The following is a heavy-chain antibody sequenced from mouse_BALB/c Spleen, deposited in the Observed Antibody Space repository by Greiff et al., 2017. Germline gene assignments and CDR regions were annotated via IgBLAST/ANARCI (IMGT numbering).Heavy chain of an antibody. Sequence: QVQLKESGPGLVAPSQSLSITCTVSGFSLTSYCVHWVRQPPGKGLEWLGVIWAGGSTNYNSALMSRLSISKDNSKSQVFLKMNSLQTDDTAMYYCARVWQRYAMDYWGQGTSVTVSA. D-gene: IGHD1-1*02. J-gene: IGHJ4*01. CDR2: IWAGGST. CDR1: GFSLTSYC. V-gene: IGHV2-9*02. CDR3: ARVWQRYAMDY.